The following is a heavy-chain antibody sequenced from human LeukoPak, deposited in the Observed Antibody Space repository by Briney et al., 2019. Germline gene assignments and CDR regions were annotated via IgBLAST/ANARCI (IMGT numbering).Heavy chain of an antibody. CDR1: RFTLRKYA. CDR2: ISGSGGNT. V-gene: IGHV3-23*01. Sequence: GGALRVSCAAPRFTLRKYAMSSVRQALGKGLWSVSLISGSGGNTYYVDSVKSGVSISRDDFTSIVYLQMCSARAEDTAVYFCAKDPSTMGGYFLASWGQGTLVTVSS. CDR3: AKDPSTMGGYFLAS. D-gene: IGHD4/OR15-4a*01. J-gene: IGHJ4*02.